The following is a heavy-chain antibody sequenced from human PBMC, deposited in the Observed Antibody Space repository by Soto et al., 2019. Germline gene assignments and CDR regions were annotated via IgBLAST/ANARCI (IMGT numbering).Heavy chain of an antibody. Sequence: QVHLEESGGGVVQPGTSLRLSCVVSGFTFSGYGMHWVRQAPGKGLEWVSAISHDGDKKFFADSVKGRFAISRDNSKSTLYLEMSSLRGDDTAVYYCAKDRHQYIVVETTAARVPFAPWGQGTLVIVSS. CDR1: GFTFSGYG. J-gene: IGHJ5*02. V-gene: IGHV3-30*18. CDR2: ISHDGDKK. CDR3: AKDRHQYIVVETTAARVPFAP. D-gene: IGHD2-15*01.